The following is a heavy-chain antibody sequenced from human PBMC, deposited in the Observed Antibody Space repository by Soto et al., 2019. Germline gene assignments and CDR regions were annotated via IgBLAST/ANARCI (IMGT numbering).Heavy chain of an antibody. Sequence: KPSETLSLTCTVAGGSISSSSYYWGWIRQPPGKGLEWIGSIYYSGSTYYNPSLKSRVTISVDTSKNQFSLKLSSVIAAGTAVYYCARPMVRGAHGMDVWGQGTTVTVSS. CDR1: GGSISSSSYY. CDR3: ARPMVRGAHGMDV. V-gene: IGHV4-39*01. CDR2: IYYSGST. J-gene: IGHJ6*02. D-gene: IGHD3-10*01.